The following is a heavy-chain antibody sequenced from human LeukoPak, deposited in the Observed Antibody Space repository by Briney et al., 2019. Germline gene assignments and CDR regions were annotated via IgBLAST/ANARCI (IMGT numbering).Heavy chain of an antibody. CDR1: GYTFTSYG. V-gene: IGHV1-18*01. D-gene: IGHD4-11*01. Sequence: ASVKVSCKASGYTFTSYGISWVRQAPGQGLEWMGWISAYNGNTNYAQKLQGRVTMTEDTSTDTAYMELSSLRSEDTAVYYCATEKMTTVTYAVYWGQGTLVTVSS. CDR2: ISAYNGNT. CDR3: ATEKMTTVTYAVY. J-gene: IGHJ4*02.